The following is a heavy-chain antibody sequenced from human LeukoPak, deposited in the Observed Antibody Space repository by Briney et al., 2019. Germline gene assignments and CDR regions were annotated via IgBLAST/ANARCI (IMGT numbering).Heavy chain of an antibody. V-gene: IGHV1-46*01. CDR2: ISPSGGST. CDR1: GYTFTSNY. J-gene: IGHJ6*03. D-gene: IGHD3-9*01. Sequence: ASVKVSCKAFGYTFTSNYMHWVRQAPGQGPEWMGVISPSGGSTTYAQKFQGRVTLTRDMSTSTDYLELSSLRSEDTAVYYCARERVAGSFEYYYYMDVWGKGTTVTVSS. CDR3: ARERVAGSFEYYYYMDV.